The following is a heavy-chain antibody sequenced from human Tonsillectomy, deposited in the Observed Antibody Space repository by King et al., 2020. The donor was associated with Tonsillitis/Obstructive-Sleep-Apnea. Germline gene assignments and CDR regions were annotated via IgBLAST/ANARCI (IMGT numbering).Heavy chain of an antibody. V-gene: IGHV4-59*01. CDR1: GDSISNYY. CDR3: ARAGCSGTTCNWYFDL. CDR2: VQPSGST. D-gene: IGHD2-2*01. J-gene: IGHJ2*01. Sequence: QLQESGPGLVKSSETLSLTCTVSGDSISNYYWTWIRQPPGKGLEWIGYVQPSGSTTYNSSLKSRVTISQDTSKNQLSLKLSSVNAADTAVYYCARAGCSGTTCNWYFDLWGHGTLVTVSS.